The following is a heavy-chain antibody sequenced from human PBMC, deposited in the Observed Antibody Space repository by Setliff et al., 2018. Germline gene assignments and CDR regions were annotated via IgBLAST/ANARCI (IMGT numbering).Heavy chain of an antibody. CDR2: VYDSGTT. Sequence: PSETLSLTCTVPGGSISSISYYWGWIRQPPGKGLEWIGTVYDSGTTYYHPSLKSRVTIFVDTSKNQFSLNLNPVTAADTGVYYCASCRYQVPYDYWGQGILVTVSS. CDR1: GGSISSISYY. J-gene: IGHJ4*02. D-gene: IGHD2-2*01. CDR3: ASCRYQVPYDY. V-gene: IGHV4-39*01.